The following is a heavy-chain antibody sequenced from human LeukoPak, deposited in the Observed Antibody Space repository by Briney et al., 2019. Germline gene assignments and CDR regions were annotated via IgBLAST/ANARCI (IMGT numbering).Heavy chain of an antibody. CDR1: GFRFSDYY. Sequence: IPGGSLRLSCAASGFRFSDYYMTWIRQAPGKGLGWVSYISNTGSTMYYADSVNGRFTISRDNAKNSLYLQMNSLRAEDTAVYYCARVYRSGGSIDYWGQGTLVTVSS. CDR3: ARVYRSGGSIDY. V-gene: IGHV3-11*04. J-gene: IGHJ4*02. D-gene: IGHD2-15*01. CDR2: ISNTGSTM.